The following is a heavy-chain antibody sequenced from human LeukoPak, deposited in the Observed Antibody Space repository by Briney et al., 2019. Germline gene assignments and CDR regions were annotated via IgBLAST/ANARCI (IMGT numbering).Heavy chain of an antibody. Sequence: GGSLRLSCAASGFTVSSNYMSWVRQAPGKGLEWVSVIYSGGSTYYADSVKGRFTISRDNSKNTLYLQMNSLRAGDTAVYYCARVSPNTVTTLQYFDCWGQGTLVTASS. J-gene: IGHJ4*02. CDR3: ARVSPNTVTTLQYFDC. CDR2: IYSGGST. V-gene: IGHV3-66*01. D-gene: IGHD4-17*01. CDR1: GFTVSSNY.